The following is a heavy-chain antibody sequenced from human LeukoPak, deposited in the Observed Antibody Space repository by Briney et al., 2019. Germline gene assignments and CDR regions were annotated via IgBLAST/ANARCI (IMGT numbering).Heavy chain of an antibody. V-gene: IGHV3-30*02. CDR2: IRYDESDK. J-gene: IGHJ4*02. CDR3: AKDGGNWAFDY. Sequence: PGGSLRLSCAASGFTFTSYGMHWVRQDPGKGLEWVAHIRYDESDKYYADSVKGRFTISRDTSKNTLYLQMNSLRLEDTAVYYCAKDGGNWAFDYWGQGSLVTVSS. CDR1: GFTFTSYG. D-gene: IGHD7-27*01.